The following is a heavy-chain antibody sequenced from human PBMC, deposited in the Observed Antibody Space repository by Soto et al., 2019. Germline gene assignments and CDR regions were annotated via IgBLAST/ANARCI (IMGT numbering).Heavy chain of an antibody. J-gene: IGHJ4*02. V-gene: IGHV3-15*01. D-gene: IGHD3-16*01. CDR1: GFSFTHAW. CDR3: ATAAPWQYVWGYYGFGN. Sequence: EVQLVESGGGLVKPGGSLRLSCAASGFSFTHAWLSWVLQAPGRGLEWIGRIKSESDGGTTDYAAPVRGRFTISRDDSKATVYLHMTSLKTEDTAVYYRATAAPWQYVWGYYGFGNWGQGTLVTVSS. CDR2: IKSESDGGTT.